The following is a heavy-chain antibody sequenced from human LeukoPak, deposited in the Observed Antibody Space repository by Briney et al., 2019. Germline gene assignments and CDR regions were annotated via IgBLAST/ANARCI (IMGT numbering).Heavy chain of an antibody. D-gene: IGHD3-3*01. CDR1: GGSVSSGSYY. J-gene: IGHJ6*02. CDR3: ARDSVPHYDFWSGYPNYGMDV. Sequence: PSETLSLTCTVSGGSVSSGSYYWSWIRQPPGKGLEWIGYIYYSGSTNYNPSLKSRVTISVDTSKNQFPLKLSSVTAADTAVYYCARDSVPHYDFWSGYPNYGMDVWGQGTTVTVSS. CDR2: IYYSGST. V-gene: IGHV4-61*01.